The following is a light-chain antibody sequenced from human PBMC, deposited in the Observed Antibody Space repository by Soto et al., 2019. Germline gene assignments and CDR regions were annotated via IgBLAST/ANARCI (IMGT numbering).Light chain of an antibody. J-gene: IGKJ1*01. V-gene: IGKV3-15*01. CDR3: HEYNDWPPWT. Sequence: ILMTQSPATLSVSPGERATLSCRASQSVSNNLAWYQQKPGQAPRLLIYDASTRATGIPARFSGSWSGIEFTHPLIGLHAGASAVEYCHEYNDWPPWTFGQGTKVQSK. CDR2: DAS. CDR1: QSVSNN.